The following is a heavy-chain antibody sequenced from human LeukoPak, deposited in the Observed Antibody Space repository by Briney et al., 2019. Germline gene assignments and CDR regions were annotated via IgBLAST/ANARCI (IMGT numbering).Heavy chain of an antibody. V-gene: IGHV4-59*08. CDR1: GGSIRIYY. J-gene: IGHJ4*02. CDR2: VSNSGST. CDR3: ASRAYYDSSGLDY. D-gene: IGHD3-22*01. Sequence: PSETLSLTCSVSGGSIRIYYWTWIRQPPGKGLEWIGHVSNSGSTKYNPSLKSRVTISIDTSKKHFSLKLSSVTAAGPGVYLCASRAYYDSSGLDYWGQGILVTVSS.